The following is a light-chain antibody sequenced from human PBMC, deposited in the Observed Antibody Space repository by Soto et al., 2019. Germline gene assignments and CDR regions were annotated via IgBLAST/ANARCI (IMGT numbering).Light chain of an antibody. CDR2: EVS. CDR1: SSDVGGYNY. J-gene: IGLJ3*02. CDR3: SSSAGSTGV. Sequence: QSALTQPPSASGSPGQSVTISCTGTSSDVGGYNYVSWYQQHPGKAPKLMIYEVSKRPSGVPDRFSGSKSGNTASLTVSGLQAEDEADYYCSSSAGSTGVFGGGTKLTVL. V-gene: IGLV2-8*01.